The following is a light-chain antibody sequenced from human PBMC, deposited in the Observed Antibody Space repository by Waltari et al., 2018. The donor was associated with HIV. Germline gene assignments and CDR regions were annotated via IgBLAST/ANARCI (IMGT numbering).Light chain of an antibody. CDR1: SSDVGGYNY. CDR3: CSHADHCTCV. V-gene: IGLV2-11*01. J-gene: IGLJ3*02. Sequence: QSALTKPRSMSGSHGQSVTITCTGTSSDVGGYNYVSWYQQHTGKAPKLMIFNVNKPSAGPPDLFACSKAGNAASLTTSGLPAEDEDDYYGCSHADHCTCVFGGGTKLTVL. CDR2: NVN.